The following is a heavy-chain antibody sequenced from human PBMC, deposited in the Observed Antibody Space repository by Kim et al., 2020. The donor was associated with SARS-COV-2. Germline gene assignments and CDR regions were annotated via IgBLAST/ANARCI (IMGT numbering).Heavy chain of an antibody. Sequence: GGSLRLSCAASGLNFNSYAMNWVRQAPGKGLEWVSAISDSGGSTYYADSVKGRFTISRDNSKNTLYLQLNSLRAEDTAVYYCAKEMNALPTYYYYYGMDVWGQGTTVTVSS. J-gene: IGHJ6*02. V-gene: IGHV3-23*01. D-gene: IGHD2-2*01. CDR1: GLNFNSYA. CDR3: AKEMNALPTYYYYYGMDV. CDR2: ISDSGGST.